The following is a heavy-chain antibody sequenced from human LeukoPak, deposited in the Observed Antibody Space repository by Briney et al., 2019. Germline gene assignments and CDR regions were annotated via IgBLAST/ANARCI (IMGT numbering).Heavy chain of an antibody. CDR1: GYTFTNYG. J-gene: IGHJ1*01. Sequence: ASVKASCKTSGYTFTNYGISWVRQAPGQGLECMGWISAYNGNTNYAQKLQGRVTMTTDTSTSTAYMELRSLRSDDTAVYYCARVGGGGSCYLYFQHWGQGTLVTVSS. D-gene: IGHD2-15*01. V-gene: IGHV1-18*01. CDR3: ARVGGGGSCYLYFQH. CDR2: ISAYNGNT.